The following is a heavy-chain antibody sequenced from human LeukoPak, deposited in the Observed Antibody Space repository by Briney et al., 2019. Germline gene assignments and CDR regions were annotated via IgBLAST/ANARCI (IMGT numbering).Heavy chain of an antibody. CDR3: ARGGLISLANTPLGAFDI. CDR1: GGSISSSSYY. D-gene: IGHD3/OR15-3a*01. CDR2: IYYSGST. J-gene: IGHJ3*02. Sequence: SETLSLTCTVSGGSISSSSYYWGWIRQPPGKGLEWIGSIYYSGSTYYNPSLKSRVTISVDTSKNQFSLKLSSVTPEDTAVYYCARGGLISLANTPLGAFDIWGQGTMVSVSS. V-gene: IGHV4-39*07.